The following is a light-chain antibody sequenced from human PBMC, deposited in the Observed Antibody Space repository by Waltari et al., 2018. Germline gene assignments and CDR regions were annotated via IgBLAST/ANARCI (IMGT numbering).Light chain of an antibody. Sequence: DIQMTQSPSSLSASVEDRVTITCQASQSISNYLNWYQQKPGKAPNLLIYAASSLQSGVPSRFSGSGSGTDFTLTISSLQPEDFATYYCQQSYSPLTFGGGTKVEIK. CDR1: QSISNY. CDR2: AAS. J-gene: IGKJ4*01. CDR3: QQSYSPLT. V-gene: IGKV1-39*01.